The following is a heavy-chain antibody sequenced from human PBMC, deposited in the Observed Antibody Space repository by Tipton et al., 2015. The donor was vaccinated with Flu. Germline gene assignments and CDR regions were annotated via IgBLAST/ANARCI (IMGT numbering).Heavy chain of an antibody. CDR2: VYHSGST. D-gene: IGHD4-11*01. CDR1: AYSISSGYY. J-gene: IGHJ4*02. CDR3: ARYAYDYTNN. V-gene: IGHV4-38-2*02. Sequence: TLSLTCTVSAYSISSGYYWGWIRQPPGKGLEWIGSVYHSGSTFYNPSLKTRVTISVDTSKNQFSLRLSSVTAADTAIYYCARYAYDYTNNWGLGTLVTVSS.